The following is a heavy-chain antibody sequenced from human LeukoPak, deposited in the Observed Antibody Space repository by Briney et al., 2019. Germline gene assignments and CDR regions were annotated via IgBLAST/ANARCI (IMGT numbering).Heavy chain of an antibody. CDR2: ISSSSSTI. Sequence: PGGSLRLSCAASGFTFSDYYMSWIRQAPGKGLEWVSYISSSSSTIYYADSVKGRFTISRDNAKNSLYQQMNSLRAEDTAVYYCAGDPHYDFWSGDYADGYYMDVWGKGTTVTVSS. V-gene: IGHV3-11*04. CDR3: AGDPHYDFWSGDYADGYYMDV. J-gene: IGHJ6*03. CDR1: GFTFSDYY. D-gene: IGHD3-3*01.